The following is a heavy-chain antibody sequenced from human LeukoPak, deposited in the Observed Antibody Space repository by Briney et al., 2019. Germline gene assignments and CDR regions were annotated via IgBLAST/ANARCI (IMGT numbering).Heavy chain of an antibody. V-gene: IGHV3-21*01. CDR2: ISSTSTYI. Sequence: GGSLRLSCAASGFTFSSYSMNWVRQAPGKGLEWVSSISSTSTYIYYADSVKGRFTISRDNAKNSLYRQVNSLRAEDTAVYYCARGGFGELYWGQGTLVTVSS. CDR3: ARGGFGELY. CDR1: GFTFSSYS. J-gene: IGHJ4*02. D-gene: IGHD3-10*01.